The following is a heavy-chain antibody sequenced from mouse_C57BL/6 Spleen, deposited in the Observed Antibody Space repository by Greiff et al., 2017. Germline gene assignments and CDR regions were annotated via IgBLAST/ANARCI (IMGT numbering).Heavy chain of an antibody. J-gene: IGHJ4*01. D-gene: IGHD1-1*01. CDR3: ARHEDYYGSSYWYAMDY. CDR1: GYTFTEYT. Sequence: VQLQQSGAELVKPGASVKLSCKASGYTFTEYTIHWVKQRSGQGLEWIGWFYPGSGSIKYNEKFKDKATLTADKSSSTVYMELSRLTSEDSAVYFCARHEDYYGSSYWYAMDYWGQGTSVTVSS. CDR2: FYPGSGSI. V-gene: IGHV1-62-2*01.